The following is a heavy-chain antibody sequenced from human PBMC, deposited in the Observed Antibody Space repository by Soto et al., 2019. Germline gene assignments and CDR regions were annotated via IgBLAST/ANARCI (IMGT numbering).Heavy chain of an antibody. V-gene: IGHV4-34*01. CDR1: GGSFSGYY. J-gene: IGHJ5*02. CDR3: ARGGYCSGGSCYSSLGWFDP. D-gene: IGHD2-15*01. Sequence: QVQLQQWGAGLLKPSETLSLTCAVYGGSFSGYYWSWIRQPPGKGLEWIGEINHSGSTNYNPSLKSRVTISVDTSKNQFSLKLSSVTAADTAVYYCARGGYCSGGSCYSSLGWFDPWGQGTLVTVSS. CDR2: INHSGST.